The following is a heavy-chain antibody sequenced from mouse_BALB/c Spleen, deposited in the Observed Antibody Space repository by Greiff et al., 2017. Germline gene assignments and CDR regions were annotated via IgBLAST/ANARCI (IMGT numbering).Heavy chain of an antibody. Sequence: EVMLVESGGGLVKPGGSLKLSCAASGFTFSSYAMSWVRQTPEKRLEWVATISSGGSYTYYPDSVKGRFTISRDNAKNTLYLQMSSLRSEDTAMYYCARHEGLPYYFDYWGQGTTLTVSS. CDR1: GFTFSSYA. D-gene: IGHD2-2*01. V-gene: IGHV5-9-3*01. J-gene: IGHJ2*01. CDR2: ISSGGSYT. CDR3: ARHEGLPYYFDY.